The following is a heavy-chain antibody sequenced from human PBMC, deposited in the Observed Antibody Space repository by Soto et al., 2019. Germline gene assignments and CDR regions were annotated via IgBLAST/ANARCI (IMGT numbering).Heavy chain of an antibody. CDR1: GFTFNNAW. CDR3: ATFLRPG. Sequence: GGSLRLSCATSGFTFNNAWMSWVRQAPGKGLEWVGRIKSKTDGGTTDYAAPVKDRFTISRDDSKDTLYLQMNSLKTEDTAVYYCATFLRPGWGQGTLVTVSS. CDR2: IKSKTDGGTT. V-gene: IGHV3-15*01. J-gene: IGHJ4*02.